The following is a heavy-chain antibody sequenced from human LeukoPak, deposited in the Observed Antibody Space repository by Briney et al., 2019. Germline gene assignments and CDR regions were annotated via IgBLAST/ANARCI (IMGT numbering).Heavy chain of an antibody. Sequence: ASVKVSCTASGYTFTSYYMHWVRQAPGQGLEWMGIINPSGGSTSYAQTFQGRVTMTRDTSTSTVYMELSSLRSEDTAVYYCARDPTYYYDSSGYPLYYFDYWGQGTLVTVSS. D-gene: IGHD3-22*01. J-gene: IGHJ4*02. CDR3: ARDPTYYYDSSGYPLYYFDY. CDR1: GYTFTSYY. CDR2: INPSGGST. V-gene: IGHV1-46*03.